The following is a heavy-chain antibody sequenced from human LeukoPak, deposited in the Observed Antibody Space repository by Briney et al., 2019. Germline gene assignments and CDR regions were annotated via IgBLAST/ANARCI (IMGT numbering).Heavy chain of an antibody. CDR2: IYHSGST. CDR1: GYSISSGYY. V-gene: IGHV4-38-2*02. CDR3: ARERKTYYYDSSGYLGGLYFDY. D-gene: IGHD3-22*01. J-gene: IGHJ4*02. Sequence: PSETLSLTCTVSGYSISSGYYWGWIRQPPGKGLEWIGSIYHSGSTYYNPSLKSRVTISVDTSKNQFSLKLSSVTAADTAVYYCARERKTYYYDSSGYLGGLYFDYWGQGTLVTVSS.